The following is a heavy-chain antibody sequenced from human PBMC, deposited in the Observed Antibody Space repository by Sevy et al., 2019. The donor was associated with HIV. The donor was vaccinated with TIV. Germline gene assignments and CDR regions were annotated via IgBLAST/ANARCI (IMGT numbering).Heavy chain of an antibody. CDR3: AREGRLGELSRYFDY. CDR2: ISYDGSNK. J-gene: IGHJ4*02. Sequence: GGSLRLSCAASGLTFSSYAMHWVRQAPGKGLEWVAVISYDGSNKYYADSVKGRFTISRDNSKNTLYLQMNSLRAEDTAVYYCAREGRLGELSRYFDYWGQGTLVTVSS. D-gene: IGHD3-16*02. V-gene: IGHV3-30-3*01. CDR1: GLTFSSYA.